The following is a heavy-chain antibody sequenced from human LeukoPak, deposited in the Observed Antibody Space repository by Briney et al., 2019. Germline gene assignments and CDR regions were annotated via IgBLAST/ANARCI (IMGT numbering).Heavy chain of an antibody. V-gene: IGHV3-33*06. CDR2: IWDDVSKQ. Sequence: GSALRLSCAASRFTLPTYGMLRVRQGPRTGLEWVAIIWDDVSKQDYVDSVKGRFTISRDNFKNTMSLQMSSMRATDTAIYFCVKDICKGNNSYFDSWGQGTLVTVSS. D-gene: IGHD2/OR15-2a*01. J-gene: IGHJ4*02. CDR1: RFTLPTYG. CDR3: VKDICKGNNSYFDS.